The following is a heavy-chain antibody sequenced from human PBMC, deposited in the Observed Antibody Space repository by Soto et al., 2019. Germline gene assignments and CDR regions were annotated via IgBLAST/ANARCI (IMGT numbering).Heavy chain of an antibody. V-gene: IGHV1-69*13. CDR2: IIPIFGTA. CDR1: GCTFSSYA. D-gene: IGHD3-10*01. Sequence: SVKVSCKASGCTFSSYAISWVRQAPGQGLEWMGGIIPIFGTANYAQKFQGRVTITADESTSTAYMELSSLRSEDTAVYYCASHEGALWFGQYNWFDPWGQGTLVTVSS. J-gene: IGHJ5*02. CDR3: ASHEGALWFGQYNWFDP.